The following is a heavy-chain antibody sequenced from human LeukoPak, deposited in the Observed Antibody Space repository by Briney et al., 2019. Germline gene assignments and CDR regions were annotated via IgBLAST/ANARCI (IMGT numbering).Heavy chain of an antibody. CDR3: AKWDMVRGLDY. J-gene: IGHJ4*02. V-gene: IGHV1-69*01. CDR1: GGTFSSYA. CDR2: IIPIFGTA. Sequence: SVKVSCKASGGTFSSYAISWARQAPGQGLEWMGGIIPIFGTANYAQKFQGRVTITADESTSTAYMELSSLRSEDTAVYYCAKWDMVRGLDYWGQGTLVTVSS. D-gene: IGHD3-10*01.